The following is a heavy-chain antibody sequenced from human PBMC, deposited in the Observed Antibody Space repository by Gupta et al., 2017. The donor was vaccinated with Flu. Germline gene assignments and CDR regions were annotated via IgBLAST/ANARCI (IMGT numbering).Heavy chain of an antibody. J-gene: IGHJ4*02. V-gene: IGHV3-74*01. CDR2: INDDGSIT. Sequence: GKGLTWVSEINDDGSITTYAPSVKGRFTISRDNAMNTLYLQMNSLTADDSAVYYCTALAAPTDYWGQGTLVTVSS. D-gene: IGHD6-6*01. CDR3: TALAAPTDY.